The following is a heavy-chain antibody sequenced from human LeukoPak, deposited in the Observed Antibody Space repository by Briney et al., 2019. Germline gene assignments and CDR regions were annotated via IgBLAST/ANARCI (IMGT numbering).Heavy chain of an antibody. D-gene: IGHD3-9*01. J-gene: IGHJ4*02. CDR3: ARLGGILTGYYLDY. CDR1: GGSFSGYY. CDR2: INHSGST. Sequence: PSETLSLTCAVYGGSFSGYYWSWIRQPPGKGLEWTGEINHSGSTNYNPSLKSRVTISVDTSKNQFSLKLSSVTAADTAVYYCARLGGILTGYYLDYWDQGTLVTVSS. V-gene: IGHV4-34*01.